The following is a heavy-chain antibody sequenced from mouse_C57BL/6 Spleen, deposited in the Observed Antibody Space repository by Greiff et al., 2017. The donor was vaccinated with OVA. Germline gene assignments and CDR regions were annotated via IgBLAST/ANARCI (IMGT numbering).Heavy chain of an antibody. D-gene: IGHD2-4*01. CDR2: IRLKSDNYAT. Sequence: EVKLMESGGGLVQPGGSMKLSCVASGFTFSNYWMNWVRQSPEKGLEWVAQIRLKSDNYATHYAESVKGRFTISRDDSKSSVYLQMNHLRAEDTGIYYCTVLLPDYDGGYYAMDYWGQGTSVTVSS. J-gene: IGHJ4*01. CDR1: GFTFSNYW. CDR3: TVLLPDYDGGYYAMDY. V-gene: IGHV6-3*01.